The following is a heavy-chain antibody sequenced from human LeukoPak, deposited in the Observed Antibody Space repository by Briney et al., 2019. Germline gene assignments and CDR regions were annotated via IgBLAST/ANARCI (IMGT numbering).Heavy chain of an antibody. V-gene: IGHV3-23*01. CDR2: ISGDVQTT. Sequence: GGSLRLSCEASGFTFGTHAMNWIRQTPGKGLEWLSVISGDVQTTTYASSVKGRFTISRDNSKNTLYLEMNSLRVDDTDIYYCAKDGYYSSANHFARLHFDLWGRGTRVTVSS. D-gene: IGHD3-3*01. CDR1: GFTFGTHA. J-gene: IGHJ2*01. CDR3: AKDGYYSSANHFARLHFDL.